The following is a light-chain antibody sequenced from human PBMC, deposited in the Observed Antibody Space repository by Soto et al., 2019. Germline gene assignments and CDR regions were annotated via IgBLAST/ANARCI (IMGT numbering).Light chain of an antibody. V-gene: IGKV1-5*03. CDR1: QSISSW. CDR2: KAS. J-gene: IGKJ1*01. Sequence: DIQMTQSPSTLSASVGDRVTITCRASQSISSWLAWYQQKPGKAPKLLIYKASSLESGVPSRFRGSGSETEFTLTISSLQPDDFATYYCQQYNSYSWTFGQGTKVEIK. CDR3: QQYNSYSWT.